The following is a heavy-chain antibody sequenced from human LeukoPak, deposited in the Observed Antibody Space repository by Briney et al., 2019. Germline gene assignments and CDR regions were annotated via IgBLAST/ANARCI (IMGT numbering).Heavy chain of an antibody. Sequence: PGRSLRLSCAASGFTVSSNYMSWVRQAPGKGLEWVSVIYSGGSTYYADSVKGRFTISRDNSKNTLYLQMNSLRAEDTAVYYCARLRFGPDDAFDIWGQGTMVTVSS. D-gene: IGHD3-10*01. CDR3: ARLRFGPDDAFDI. CDR2: IYSGGST. J-gene: IGHJ3*02. CDR1: GFTVSSNY. V-gene: IGHV3-53*01.